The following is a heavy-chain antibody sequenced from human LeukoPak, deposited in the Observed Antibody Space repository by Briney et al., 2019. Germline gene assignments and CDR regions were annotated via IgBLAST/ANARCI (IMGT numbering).Heavy chain of an antibody. D-gene: IGHD4-17*01. V-gene: IGHV4-39*01. CDR1: GGSISSTNYY. Sequence: AETLSLTCTVSGGSISSTNYYWGWIRQPPGKGLEWIASMYYNGSTYYNPSLKSRVTISVDTSKNQFSLKLSSVTAADTAVYYCARRLGGVTSGLDYWGQGTLVTVSS. CDR3: ARRLGGVTSGLDY. J-gene: IGHJ4*02. CDR2: MYYNGST.